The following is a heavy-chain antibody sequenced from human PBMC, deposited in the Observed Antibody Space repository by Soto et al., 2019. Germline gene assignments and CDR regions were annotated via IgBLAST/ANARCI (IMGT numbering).Heavy chain of an antibody. CDR3: ARMGVCSGGSCCSDYGMDV. V-gene: IGHV2-70*04. J-gene: IGHJ6*02. D-gene: IGHD2-15*01. CDR1: GFSLSTSGMR. Sequence: SAATLVNTTQTHTLTCTFSGFSLSTSGMRASWIRQPPGKALEWLARVAWDDDKSYSTSPKTRLTISKDTSKNQVVLTRTNMDPVDTDTYYCARMGVCSGGSCCSDYGMDVWGQGTTVTVSS. CDR2: VAWDDDK.